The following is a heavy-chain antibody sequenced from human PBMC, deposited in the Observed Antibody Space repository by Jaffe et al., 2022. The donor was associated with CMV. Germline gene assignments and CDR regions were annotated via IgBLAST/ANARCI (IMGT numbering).Heavy chain of an antibody. CDR3: VNSRGAWNEELDY. Sequence: EVQLVESGGGLVQPGGSLRLSCSASGFTFSSYAMHWVRQAPGKGLEYVSAISSNGGSTYYADSVKGRFTISRDNSKNTLYLQMSSLRAEDTAVYYCVNSRGAWNEELDYWGQGTLVTVSS. D-gene: IGHD1-1*01. V-gene: IGHV3-64D*06. CDR2: ISSNGGST. CDR1: GFTFSSYA. J-gene: IGHJ4*02.